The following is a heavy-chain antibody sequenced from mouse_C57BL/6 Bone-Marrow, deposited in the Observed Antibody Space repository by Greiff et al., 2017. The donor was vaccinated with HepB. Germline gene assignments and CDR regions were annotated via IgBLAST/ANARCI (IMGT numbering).Heavy chain of an antibody. CDR1: GFSLTSYG. Sequence: VQLQESGPGLVQPSQSLSITCTVSGFSLTSYGIHWVRQPPGKGLEWLGVIWSGGSTDYNAAFISRLSISKDNSKSQVFFKMNSLQADDTAIYYCAKLLRHYYAMDYWGQGTSVTVSS. V-gene: IGHV2-4*01. CDR2: IWSGGST. CDR3: AKLLRHYYAMDY. J-gene: IGHJ4*01. D-gene: IGHD1-1*01.